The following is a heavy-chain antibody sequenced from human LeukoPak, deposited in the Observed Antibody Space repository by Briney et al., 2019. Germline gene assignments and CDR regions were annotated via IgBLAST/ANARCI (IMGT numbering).Heavy chain of an antibody. J-gene: IGHJ4*02. D-gene: IGHD3-10*01. CDR2: ISYDGDNK. V-gene: IGHV3-30*14. CDR3: ARDPFGGKIFDF. Sequence: PGGSLRLSCAASGFTVSGYSMHWVRQAPGKGLEWVAVISYDGDNKYNADSVRGRFTISRDTSNNTLYLHLNSLRAGDTAVYYCARDPFGGKIFDFWGQGTLVTVSS. CDR1: GFTVSGYS.